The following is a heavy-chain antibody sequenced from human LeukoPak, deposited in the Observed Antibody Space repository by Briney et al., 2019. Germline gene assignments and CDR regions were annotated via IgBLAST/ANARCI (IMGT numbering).Heavy chain of an antibody. V-gene: IGHV3-23*01. J-gene: IGHJ4*02. D-gene: IGHD2-8*02. CDR2: ISGSGGST. CDR1: GFTFSSYT. Sequence: GGSLRLSCAASGFTFSSYTMIWVRQAPGKGLEWVSGISGSGGSTYYAESVKGRFTISRDNSKNTLSLQMSSLRAEDTAVYYCAKVRVVSDYWGQGTLVTVSS. CDR3: AKVRVVSDY.